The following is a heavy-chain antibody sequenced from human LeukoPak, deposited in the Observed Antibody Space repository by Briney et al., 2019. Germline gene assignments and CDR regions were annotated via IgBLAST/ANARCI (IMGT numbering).Heavy chain of an antibody. Sequence: RASVKVSCKASGYTFTGYYMHWVRQAPGQGLEWMGWINPNSGGTNYAQKFQGRVTMTRDTSISTAYMALSRLRSDDTAVYYCARAATDHPFDYWGQGTLVTVSS. CDR3: ARAATDHPFDY. CDR2: INPNSGGT. J-gene: IGHJ4*02. V-gene: IGHV1-2*02. D-gene: IGHD1-14*01. CDR1: GYTFTGYY.